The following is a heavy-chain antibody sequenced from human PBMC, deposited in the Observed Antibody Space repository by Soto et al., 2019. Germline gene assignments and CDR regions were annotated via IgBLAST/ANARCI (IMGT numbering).Heavy chain of an antibody. CDR2: IYPGDSDT. V-gene: IGHV5-51*01. Sequence: PGESLKISCKGSGYSFTSYWIGWVRQMPGKGLEWMGIIYPGDSDTRYSPSFQGQVTISAGKSISTAYLQWSSLKASDTAMYYCARHVGTVTHVVSPLPNYYYGMDVWGQGTTVTVSS. CDR1: GYSFTSYW. J-gene: IGHJ6*02. D-gene: IGHD4-17*01. CDR3: ARHVGTVTHVVSPLPNYYYGMDV.